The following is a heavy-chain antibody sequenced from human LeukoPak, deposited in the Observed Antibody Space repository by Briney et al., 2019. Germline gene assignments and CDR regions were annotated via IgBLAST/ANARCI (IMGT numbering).Heavy chain of an antibody. D-gene: IGHD4-11*01. J-gene: IGHJ5*02. V-gene: IGHV1-69*13. Sequence: ASVKVSCKASGGTFSSYAISWVRQAPGQGLEWMGGIIPILGTANYAQKFQGRVTITADESTSTAYMELSSLRSEDTAVYYCARDLHDYSNYWFDPWGQGTLVTVSS. CDR2: IIPILGTA. CDR3: ARDLHDYSNYWFDP. CDR1: GGTFSSYA.